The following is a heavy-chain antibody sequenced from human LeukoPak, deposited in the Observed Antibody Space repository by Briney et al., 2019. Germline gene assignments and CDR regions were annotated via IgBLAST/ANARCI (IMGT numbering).Heavy chain of an antibody. J-gene: IGHJ4*02. V-gene: IGHV3-23*01. CDR3: ARAPRNWGFDY. CDR1: GFTFSSYA. Sequence: GGSLRLSCAASGFTFSSYAMTWVRQAPGKGLEWVSSISVNGGTTYYADSVKGRFTISRDSSKNTLYLQMNSLRSEDTAVYYCARAPRNWGFDYWGQGTLVTVSS. D-gene: IGHD7-27*01. CDR2: ISVNGGTT.